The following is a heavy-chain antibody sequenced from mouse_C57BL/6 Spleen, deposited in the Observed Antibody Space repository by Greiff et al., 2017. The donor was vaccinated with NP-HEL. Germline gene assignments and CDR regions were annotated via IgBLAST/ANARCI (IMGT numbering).Heavy chain of an antibody. CDR3: APLYYGSGGFAY. CDR1: GYSFTSYY. D-gene: IGHD1-1*01. J-gene: IGHJ3*01. Sequence: VKLVESGPELVKPGASVKISCKASGYSFTSYYIHWVKQRPGQGLEWIGWIYPGSGNTKYNEKFKGKATLTADTSSSTAYMQLSSLTSEDSAVYYCAPLYYGSGGFAYWGQGTLVTVSA. V-gene: IGHV1-66*01. CDR2: IYPGSGNT.